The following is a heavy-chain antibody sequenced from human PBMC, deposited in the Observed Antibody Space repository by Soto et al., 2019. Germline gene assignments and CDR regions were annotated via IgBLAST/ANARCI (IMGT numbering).Heavy chain of an antibody. CDR3: ARDITDTAMVPYYYGMDV. D-gene: IGHD5-18*01. CDR2: ISYDGSNK. Sequence: GGSLRLSCVASGFTVDDYAMHWVRQAPGKGLEWVAVISYDGSNKYYADSVKGRFTISRDNSKNTLYLQMNSLRAEDTAVYYCARDITDTAMVPYYYGMDVWGQGTTVTVSS. J-gene: IGHJ6*02. V-gene: IGHV3-30-3*01. CDR1: GFTVDDYA.